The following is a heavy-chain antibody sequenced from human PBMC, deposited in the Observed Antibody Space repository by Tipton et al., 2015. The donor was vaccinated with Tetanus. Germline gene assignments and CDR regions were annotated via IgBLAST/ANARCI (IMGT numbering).Heavy chain of an antibody. D-gene: IGHD3-16*02. Sequence: LRLSCTVSGGSISSSSYYWGWIRQPPGKGLEWIGSIYYSGSTYYNPSLKSRVTISEDTPKNQFSLKLSSVTAADTAVYYCARQFVITFGGVIVIRAPFDYWGQGTLVTVSS. V-gene: IGHV4-39*01. J-gene: IGHJ4*02. CDR1: GGSISSSSYY. CDR3: ARQFVITFGGVIVIRAPFDY. CDR2: IYYSGST.